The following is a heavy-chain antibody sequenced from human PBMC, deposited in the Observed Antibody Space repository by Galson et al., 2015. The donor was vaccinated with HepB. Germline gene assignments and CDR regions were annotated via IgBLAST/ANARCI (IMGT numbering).Heavy chain of an antibody. CDR1: GYTFTSYA. CDR2: INAGNGNT. CDR3: ARAPMVRGVTQNPKFDP. D-gene: IGHD3-10*01. J-gene: IGHJ5*02. V-gene: IGHV1-3*01. Sequence: SVKVSCKASGYTFTSYAMHWVRQAPGQRLEWMGWINAGNGNTKYSQKFQGRVTITRDTSASTAYMELSSLRSEDTAVYYCARAPMVRGVTQNPKFDPWGQGTLVTVSS.